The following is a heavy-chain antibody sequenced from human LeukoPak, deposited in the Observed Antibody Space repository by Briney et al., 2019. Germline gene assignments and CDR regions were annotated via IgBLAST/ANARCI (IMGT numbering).Heavy chain of an antibody. CDR2: INHSGSA. V-gene: IGHV4-34*01. Sequence: SETLSLTCAVYGGSFSGYYWSWIRQPPGKGLEWIGEINHSGSANYNPSLKSRVTISVDTSKNQFSLKLSSVTAADTAVYYCARGYDILTGYRPPFYFDYWGQGTLVTVSS. CDR1: GGSFSGYY. D-gene: IGHD3-9*01. CDR3: ARGYDILTGYRPPFYFDY. J-gene: IGHJ4*02.